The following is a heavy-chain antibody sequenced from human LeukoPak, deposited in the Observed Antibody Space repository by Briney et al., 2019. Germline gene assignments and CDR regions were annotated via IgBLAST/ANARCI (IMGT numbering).Heavy chain of an antibody. CDR2: IYPGDSDT. Sequence: GGSLKISCKGSGYRFTNYWIGWVRQLPGKGLEWMGIIYPGDSDTRYSPSFQGQVTISADKSINTAYLQWSSLKASDTAMYYCARPPRDDSSAYYSAFDLWGPGTMVTVSS. V-gene: IGHV5-51*01. J-gene: IGHJ3*01. CDR3: ARPPRDDSSAYYSAFDL. D-gene: IGHD3-22*01. CDR1: GYRFTNYW.